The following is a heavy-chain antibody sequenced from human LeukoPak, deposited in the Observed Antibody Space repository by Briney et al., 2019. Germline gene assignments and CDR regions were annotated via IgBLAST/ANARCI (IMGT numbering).Heavy chain of an antibody. D-gene: IGHD3-10*01. J-gene: IGHJ4*02. CDR2: ISAFNGNT. CDR1: GYTFTNYG. Sequence: ASVKVSCKASGYTFTNYGISWVRQAPGQGLEWMGWISAFNGNTKYAQKLQGRVTMTTDTFTSTAYMELRSMRSDDTAVYYCAREIDFYGSGSAFDYWGQGTLVTVSS. V-gene: IGHV1-18*01. CDR3: AREIDFYGSGSAFDY.